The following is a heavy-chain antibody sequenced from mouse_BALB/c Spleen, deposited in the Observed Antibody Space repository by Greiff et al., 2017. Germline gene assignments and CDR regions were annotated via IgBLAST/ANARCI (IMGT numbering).Heavy chain of an antibody. V-gene: IGHV1-20*02. D-gene: IGHD2-3*01. CDR1: GYSFTGYF. Sequence: VQLKESGPELVKPGASVKISCKASGYSFTGYFMNWVMQSHGKSLEWIGRINPYNGDTFYNQKFKGKATLTVDKSSSTAHMELRSLASEDSAVYYCARDDGYLGYWGQGTTLTVSS. CDR3: ARDDGYLGY. J-gene: IGHJ2*01. CDR2: INPYNGDT.